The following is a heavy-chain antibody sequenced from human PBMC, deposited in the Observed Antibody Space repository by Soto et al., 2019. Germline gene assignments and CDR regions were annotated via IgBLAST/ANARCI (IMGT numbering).Heavy chain of an antibody. D-gene: IGHD3-9*01. Sequence: PSETLSLTCSVSDDSINSDKYYWGWIRQHPGKGLEWIGDIYYSGNTYYHPSLKSRVTISVDTSENHLSLRLNPVTAADTAVYYCARRHDILTGPDAFDIWGQGTMVTVSS. CDR3: ARRHDILTGPDAFDI. CDR2: IYYSGNT. CDR1: DDSINSDKYY. V-gene: IGHV4-31*03. J-gene: IGHJ3*02.